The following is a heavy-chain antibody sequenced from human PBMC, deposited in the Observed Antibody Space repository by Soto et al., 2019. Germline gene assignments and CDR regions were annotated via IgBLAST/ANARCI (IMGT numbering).Heavy chain of an antibody. J-gene: IGHJ6*02. V-gene: IGHV5-51*01. CDR2: IYPGDSDT. Sequence: PGESVKISCKGSGYSFTSYWIGWVRQMPGKGLEWMGIIYPGDSDTRYSPSFQGQVTISADKSISTAYLQWSSLKASDTAMYSCPSLSYPYGGGDGMDVCGHGTTVTVSS. CDR3: PSLSYPYGGGDGMDV. CDR1: GYSFTSYW. D-gene: IGHD3-10*01.